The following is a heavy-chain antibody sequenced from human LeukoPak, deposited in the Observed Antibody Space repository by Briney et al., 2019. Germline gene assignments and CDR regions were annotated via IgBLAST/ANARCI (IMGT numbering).Heavy chain of an antibody. CDR1: GGSISSYTSY. CDR3: ARHISANTGYFDS. CDR2: IHYSWNS. J-gene: IGHJ4*02. Sequence: SETLSLTCTVSGGSISSYTSYWGWLRQSPGKGLEWIGSIHYSWNSYYNPSLKSRVTIFLDTSRDQFSLVLYSVTAADTALYYCARHISANTGYFDSCGQGTLVTVSS. D-gene: IGHD4/OR15-4a*01. V-gene: IGHV4-39*01.